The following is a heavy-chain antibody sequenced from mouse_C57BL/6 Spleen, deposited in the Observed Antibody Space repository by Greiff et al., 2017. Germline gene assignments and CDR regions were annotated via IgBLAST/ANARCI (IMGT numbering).Heavy chain of an antibody. CDR1: GYAFSSSW. D-gene: IGHD1-1*01. V-gene: IGHV1-82*01. CDR3: ARGRLYYGNSYSLDY. Sequence: VQLQESGPELVKPGASVKISCKASGYAFSSSWMNWVKQRPGKGLEWIGRIYPGDGDTNYNGKFKGKATLTADKSSSTAYMQLSSLTSEDSAVYVCARGRLYYGNSYSLDYWGQGTTLTVSS. CDR2: IYPGDGDT. J-gene: IGHJ2*01.